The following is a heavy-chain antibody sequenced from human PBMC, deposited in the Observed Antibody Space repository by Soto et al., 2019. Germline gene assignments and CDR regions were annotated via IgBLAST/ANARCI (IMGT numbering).Heavy chain of an antibody. CDR2: IFRGGST. Sequence: GGSLRLSCAASGFTVSSNYMSWVRQAPGKGLEWVSGIFRGGSTYFADSVKGRFTISRDNSKNTLYLQMNSLRAEDTAIYYCAYSSTPFDYWGQGTLVTVSS. J-gene: IGHJ4*02. V-gene: IGHV3-66*01. CDR1: GFTVSSNY. D-gene: IGHD6-13*01. CDR3: AYSSTPFDY.